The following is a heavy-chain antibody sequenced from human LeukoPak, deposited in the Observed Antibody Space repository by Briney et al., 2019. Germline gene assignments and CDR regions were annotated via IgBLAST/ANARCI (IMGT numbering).Heavy chain of an antibody. J-gene: IGHJ6*03. D-gene: IGHD2-2*01. Sequence: ASVEVSCKASGGTFSSYAISWVRQAPGQGLEWMGGIIPIFGTANYAQKFQGRVTITTDESTSTAYMELSSLRSEDTAVYYCARVQGYCSSTSCYTWDYYYMDVWGKGTTVTVSS. V-gene: IGHV1-69*05. CDR1: GGTFSSYA. CDR3: ARVQGYCSSTSCYTWDYYYMDV. CDR2: IIPIFGTA.